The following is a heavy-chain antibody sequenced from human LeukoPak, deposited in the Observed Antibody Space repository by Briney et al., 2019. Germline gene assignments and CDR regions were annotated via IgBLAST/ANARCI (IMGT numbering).Heavy chain of an antibody. J-gene: IGHJ1*01. CDR3: ARDRGAGASYFQF. CDR1: DVSIRSGLYY. D-gene: IGHD1-26*01. Sequence: SQTLSLTCTVSDVSIRSGLYYWSWVRQPAGGGLEWIGRKYTTGSTNYNPSLESRVTISLDTSKNQFSLSLSSVTAADTALYYCARDRGAGASYFQFWGQGTLVTVSS. V-gene: IGHV4-61*02. CDR2: KYTTGST.